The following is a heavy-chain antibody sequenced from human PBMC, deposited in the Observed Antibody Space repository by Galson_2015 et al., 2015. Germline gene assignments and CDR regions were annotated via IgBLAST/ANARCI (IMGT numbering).Heavy chain of an antibody. CDR3: ARGADYYDSSGYYLGLDY. J-gene: IGHJ4*02. CDR1: GGTFSSYA. V-gene: IGHV1-69*04. CDR2: IIPILGIA. Sequence: SVKVSCKASGGTFSSYAISWVRQAPGQGLEWMGRIIPILGIANYAQKFQGRVTITADKSTSTDYMELCSLRSEDTAVYYWARGADYYDSSGYYLGLDYWGQGTLVTVSS. D-gene: IGHD3-22*01.